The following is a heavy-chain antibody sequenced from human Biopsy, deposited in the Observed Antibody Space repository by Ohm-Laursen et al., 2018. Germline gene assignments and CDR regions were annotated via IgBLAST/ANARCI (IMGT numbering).Heavy chain of an antibody. J-gene: IGHJ4*02. V-gene: IGHV3-7*01. CDR1: GLTFSSYW. CDR2: INPDGSEK. D-gene: IGHD7-27*01. CDR3: ARDIVTGVDYLDD. Sequence: SLRLSCTASGLTFSSYWMTWVRPAPGKGLEWVANINPDGSEKYYADSVKGRFTISRDNAKNSLYLQMSSLRAEDTAIYYCARDIVTGVDYLDDWGQGTLVTVSS.